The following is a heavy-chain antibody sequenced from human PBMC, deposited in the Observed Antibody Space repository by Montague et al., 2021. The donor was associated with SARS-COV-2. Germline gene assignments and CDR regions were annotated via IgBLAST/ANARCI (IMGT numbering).Heavy chain of an antibody. Sequence: SETLSLTCTVSGGSVSSGGYYWSWIRQPPGKGLEWIGYIYYSGSTNYNRSLKSRVTISLDTSKNQFSLKLTSVTAADTAVYYCVRVSLAAAATRSDYWGQGTLVTVSS. CDR3: VRVSLAAAATRSDY. CDR2: IYYSGST. CDR1: GGSVSSGGYY. V-gene: IGHV4-61*08. D-gene: IGHD6-13*01. J-gene: IGHJ4*02.